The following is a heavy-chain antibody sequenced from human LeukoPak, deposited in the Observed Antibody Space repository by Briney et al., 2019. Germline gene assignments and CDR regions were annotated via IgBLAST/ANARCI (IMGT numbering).Heavy chain of an antibody. CDR3: ARDSPDSSGYSHVRPNWFDP. Sequence: GASVTVSCKASGGTFIIYAISWVRQAPGQGLEWMGGIIPIFGTANYAQKFQGRVTITADESTSTAYMELRSLRSDDTAVYYCARDSPDSSGYSHVRPNWFDPWGQGTLVTVSS. V-gene: IGHV1-69*13. D-gene: IGHD3-22*01. CDR2: IIPIFGTA. CDR1: GGTFIIYA. J-gene: IGHJ5*02.